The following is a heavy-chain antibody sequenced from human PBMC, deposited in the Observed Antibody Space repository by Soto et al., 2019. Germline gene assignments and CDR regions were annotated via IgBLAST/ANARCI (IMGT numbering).Heavy chain of an antibody. J-gene: IGHJ6*02. CDR2: ISYDGSNK. D-gene: IGHD2-2*01. CDR3: AREWNVLVPAATETNYYYYGMDV. Sequence: GGSLRLSCAASGFTFSSYAMHWVRQAPGKGLEWVAVISYDGSNKYYADSVKGRFTISRDNSKNTLYLQMNSLRAEDTAVYYCAREWNVLVPAATETNYYYYGMDVWGQGTTVTVSS. V-gene: IGHV3-30-3*01. CDR1: GFTFSSYA.